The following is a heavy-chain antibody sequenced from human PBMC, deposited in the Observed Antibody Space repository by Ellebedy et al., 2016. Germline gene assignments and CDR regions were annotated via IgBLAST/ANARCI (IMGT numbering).Heavy chain of an antibody. J-gene: IGHJ4*02. Sequence: GGSLRLSCAATGLTVSSAYISWFRQTPGRGPEWVAMTSPDGSTHYPDSVRGRFTMLRDNSKNTLYLQMNSLTAEDTAVYFCANSGYSYAWGHWGQGTLVTVSS. D-gene: IGHD5-18*01. CDR1: GLTVSSAY. CDR2: TSPDGST. CDR3: ANSGYSYAWGH. V-gene: IGHV3-53*01.